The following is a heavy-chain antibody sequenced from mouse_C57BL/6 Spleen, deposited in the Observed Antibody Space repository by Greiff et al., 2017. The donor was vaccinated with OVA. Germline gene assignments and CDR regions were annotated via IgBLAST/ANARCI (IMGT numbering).Heavy chain of an antibody. V-gene: IGHV1-42*01. D-gene: IGHD4-1*01. CDR3: ARSGTGTGFAY. CDR1: GYSFTGYY. CDR2: INPSTGGT. J-gene: IGHJ3*01. Sequence: EVQVVESGPELVKPGASVKISCKASGYSFTGYYMNWVKQSPEKSLEWIGEINPSTGGTTYNQKFKAKATLTVDKSSSTAYMQLKSLTSEDSAVYYCARSGTGTGFAYWGQGTLVTVSA.